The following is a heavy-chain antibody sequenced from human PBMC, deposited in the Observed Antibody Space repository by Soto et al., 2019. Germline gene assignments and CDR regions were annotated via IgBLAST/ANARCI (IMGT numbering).Heavy chain of an antibody. CDR2: INHSGST. Sequence: LSLTCAVYGGSFSGYYWSWIRQPPGKGLEWIGEINHSGSTTYNPSLKSRVTISLDTSKNQFSLKLSSVTAADTAVYYCARGWGRIFDYWGQGTLVTVSS. V-gene: IGHV4-34*01. CDR1: GGSFSGYY. CDR3: ARGWGRIFDY. D-gene: IGHD7-27*01. J-gene: IGHJ4*02.